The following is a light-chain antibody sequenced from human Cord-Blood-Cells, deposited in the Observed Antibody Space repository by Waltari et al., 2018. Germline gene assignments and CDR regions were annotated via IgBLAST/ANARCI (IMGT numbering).Light chain of an antibody. Sequence: DIQMTQSPSTLSASVGDRVTITCRACQSISSWLAWYQQKPGKAPKLLIYKASSLESGVPSRFSGSGSGTEFTLTISSLQPDDFATYYCQQYNSYSLWTFGQGTKVEIK. CDR2: KAS. J-gene: IGKJ1*01. CDR1: QSISSW. V-gene: IGKV1-5*03. CDR3: QQYNSYSLWT.